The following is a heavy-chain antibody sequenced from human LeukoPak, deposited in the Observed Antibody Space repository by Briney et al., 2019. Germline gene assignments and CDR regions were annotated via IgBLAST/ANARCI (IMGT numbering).Heavy chain of an antibody. V-gene: IGHV1-18*01. CDR1: GYTVIDYG. Sequence: ASVKVSFKASGYTVIDYGISWVRQCSGQRLEWMGWISAYDGNTKYAQKVQDRVTMTTDTSTTTAYMEMRSLRSDDTAVYYCARESRHSWDYEVWGQGTLVTVSS. CDR3: ARESRHSWDYEV. CDR2: ISAYDGNT. D-gene: IGHD1-7*01. J-gene: IGHJ4*02.